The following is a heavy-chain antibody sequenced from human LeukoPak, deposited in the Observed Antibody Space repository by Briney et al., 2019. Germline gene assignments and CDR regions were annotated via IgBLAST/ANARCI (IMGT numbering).Heavy chain of an antibody. J-gene: IGHJ4*02. CDR2: ISGSGNGGSI. Sequence: GGSLRLSCSASGFFFSIYTMYWVRQAPGKGPEYVSTISGSGNGGSIYYADSVKGRFTISRDDSKSIVYLQMNGLRSEDTAVYYCVKDFGRVRGTPDSWGQGTLVTVSS. D-gene: IGHD2/OR15-2a*01. CDR3: VKDFGRVRGTPDS. CDR1: GFFFSIYT. V-gene: IGHV3-64D*06.